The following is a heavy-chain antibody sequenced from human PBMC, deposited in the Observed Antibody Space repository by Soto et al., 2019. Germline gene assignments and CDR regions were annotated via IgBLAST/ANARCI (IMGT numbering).Heavy chain of an antibody. CDR1: GYSFTSYW. D-gene: IGHD5-18*01. CDR3: ARQLWPRNPHDLDSYYYYGMDV. Sequence: GESLKISCKGSGYSFTSYWIGWVRQMPGKGLEWMGIIYPGDSDTRYSPSFQGQVTISADKSISTAYLQWSSLKASDTAMYYCARQLWPRNPHDLDSYYYYGMDVWGQGTTVTVSS. J-gene: IGHJ6*02. CDR2: IYPGDSDT. V-gene: IGHV5-51*01.